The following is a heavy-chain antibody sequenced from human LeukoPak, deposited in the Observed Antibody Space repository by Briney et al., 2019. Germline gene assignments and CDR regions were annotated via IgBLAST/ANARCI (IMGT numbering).Heavy chain of an antibody. J-gene: IGHJ4*02. Sequence: GGSLRLSCAASGFTFSSYAMSWVRQAPGKGLEWVSAISGSGGSTHYADSVKGRFTISRDNSKNTLYLQMNSLRAEDTAVYYCAKDRGKFGELSFDYWGQGTLVTVSS. CDR1: GFTFSSYA. CDR3: AKDRGKFGELSFDY. D-gene: IGHD3-10*01. CDR2: ISGSGGST. V-gene: IGHV3-23*01.